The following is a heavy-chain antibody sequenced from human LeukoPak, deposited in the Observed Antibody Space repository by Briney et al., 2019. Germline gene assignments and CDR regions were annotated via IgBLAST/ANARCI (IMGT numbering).Heavy chain of an antibody. D-gene: IGHD1-1*01. Sequence: SETLSLTCAVYGGSFSGYYWSWIRQPPGKGLGWIGEINHSGSTNYNPSLKSRVTISVDTSKNQFSLKLSSVTAADTAVYYCARDGAPTTNWGQGTLVTVSS. J-gene: IGHJ4*02. CDR3: ARDGAPTTN. V-gene: IGHV4-34*01. CDR1: GGSFSGYY. CDR2: INHSGST.